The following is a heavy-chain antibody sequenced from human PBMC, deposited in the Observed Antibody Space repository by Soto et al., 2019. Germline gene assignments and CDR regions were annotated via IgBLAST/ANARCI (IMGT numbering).Heavy chain of an antibody. J-gene: IGHJ4*02. CDR2: INHSGST. D-gene: IGHD3-22*01. V-gene: IGHV4-34*01. CDR1: GGSFSGYY. CDR3: ARGNRAGRQIVVGKGHFDY. Sequence: SETLSLTCTVYGGSFSGYYWSWIRQPPGKGLEWIGEINHSGSTNYNPSLKSRVTISVDTSKNQFSLKLSSVTAADTAVYYCARGNRAGRQIVVGKGHFDYWGQGTLVTVSS.